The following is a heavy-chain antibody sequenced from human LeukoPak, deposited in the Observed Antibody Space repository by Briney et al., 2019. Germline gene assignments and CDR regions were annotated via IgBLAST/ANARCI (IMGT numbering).Heavy chain of an antibody. D-gene: IGHD2-15*01. CDR1: GYAFTNAW. V-gene: IGHV3-15*07. Sequence: PGGSLRLSCAASGYAFTNAWMNWVRQAPGKGLEWVGRIKSKTDGGTADYAAPVKGRFTISRDDSKNTLYLQMNSLKTEDTAVYYCTTVAEDCSGGSCYWGAFDIWGQGTMVTVSS. CDR3: TTVAEDCSGGSCYWGAFDI. CDR2: IKSKTDGGTA. J-gene: IGHJ3*02.